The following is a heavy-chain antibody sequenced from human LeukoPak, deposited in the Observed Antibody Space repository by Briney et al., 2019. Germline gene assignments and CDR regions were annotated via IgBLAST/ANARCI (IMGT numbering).Heavy chain of an antibody. CDR1: GFTFSAYT. CDR2: ISSSSSYI. J-gene: IGHJ6*03. Sequence: GGSLRLSCAASGFTFSAYTMNWVRQAPGKGLEWVSSISSSSSYIYYADSVKGRFTISRDNAKNSLYLQMNSLRAEDTAVYYCARDGGITLVRGVIMGDYYYYYMDVWGRGTTVTVSS. CDR3: ARDGGITLVRGVIMGDYYYYYMDV. D-gene: IGHD3-10*01. V-gene: IGHV3-21*01.